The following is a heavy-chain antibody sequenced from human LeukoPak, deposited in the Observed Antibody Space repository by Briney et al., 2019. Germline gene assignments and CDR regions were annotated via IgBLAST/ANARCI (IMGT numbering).Heavy chain of an antibody. J-gene: IGHJ5*02. Sequence: PSETLSLTCTVSGGSISPYYWSWIRQPPGKGLEWIAYIYYLGSTIYDPSLQSRATISVDTSKNQLSLRLTSVTAADTAVYYRARMGRNGAWFDPWGQGTLVTVSS. CDR1: GGSISPYY. CDR2: IYYLGST. D-gene: IGHD2-8*01. V-gene: IGHV4-59*01. CDR3: ARMGRNGAWFDP.